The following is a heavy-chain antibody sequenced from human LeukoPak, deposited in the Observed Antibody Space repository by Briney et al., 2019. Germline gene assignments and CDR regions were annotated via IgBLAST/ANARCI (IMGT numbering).Heavy chain of an antibody. CDR2: SNPNSGGT. D-gene: IGHD1-26*01. Sequence: ASVKVSCKASGYTFTGYYMHWVRQAPGQGLEWMGRSNPNSGGTNYAQKFQGRVTMTRDTPISTAYMELSRLRSDDTAVYYCARVNTWYSGSYGYWGQGTLVTVSS. V-gene: IGHV1-2*06. J-gene: IGHJ4*02. CDR1: GYTFTGYY. CDR3: ARVNTWYSGSYGY.